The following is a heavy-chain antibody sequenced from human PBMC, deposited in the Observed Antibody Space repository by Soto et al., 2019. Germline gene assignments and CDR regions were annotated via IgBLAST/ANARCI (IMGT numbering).Heavy chain of an antibody. CDR2: IYSGGMN. V-gene: IGHV4-4*07. Sequence: WETLSLTCTVSGVSISSFYWSWIRQPAGKGLEWIGRIYSGGMNNYNPTLKSRVTMSVDTSKNQFSLRLSSVTAADTAMYYCARGSSRWDYWGQGTLVTVSS. J-gene: IGHJ4*02. D-gene: IGHD6-13*01. CDR3: ARGSSRWDY. CDR1: GVSISSFY.